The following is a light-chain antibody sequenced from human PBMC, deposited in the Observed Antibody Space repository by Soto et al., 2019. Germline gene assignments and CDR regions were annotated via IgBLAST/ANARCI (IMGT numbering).Light chain of an antibody. V-gene: IGLV1-40*01. CDR1: SSNIGAGYD. CDR3: QSSESSLYGYV. CDR2: VNS. J-gene: IGLJ1*01. Sequence: QSVLTQPPSVSEAPGQRVTTSCTGSSSNIGAGYDVHWYQQLPATAPKLLIYVNSNRPSGVPDRFSGSKSGTSASLAITGLQAEDEADYYCQSSESSLYGYVFGSGTKVTVL.